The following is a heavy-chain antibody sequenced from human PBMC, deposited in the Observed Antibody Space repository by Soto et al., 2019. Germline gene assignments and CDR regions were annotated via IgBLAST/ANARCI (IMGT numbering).Heavy chain of an antibody. V-gene: IGHV3-48*01. Sequence: AGSLRLSCAASGFTFSSYSMNWVRQAPGKGLEWVSYISSGSSTIYYADSVKGRFTISRDNAQNSLYLQMNSLRAEDTAVYYCAKTYSSGRGAFDVWGQGTMVTVSS. J-gene: IGHJ3*01. CDR3: AKTYSSGRGAFDV. CDR1: GFTFSSYS. D-gene: IGHD6-19*01. CDR2: ISSGSSTI.